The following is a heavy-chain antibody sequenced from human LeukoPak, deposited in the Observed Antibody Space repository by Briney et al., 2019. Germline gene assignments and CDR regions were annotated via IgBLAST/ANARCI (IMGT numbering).Heavy chain of an antibody. D-gene: IGHD6-19*01. CDR3: ASTGVDSSGWLYYYYYMDV. CDR1: GGTFSSYA. V-gene: IGHV1-69*05. J-gene: IGHJ6*03. CDR2: IIPIFGTA. Sequence: SVKVSCKATGGTFSSYAISWVRQAPGQGLEWMGRIIPIFGTANYAQKFQGRVTITTDESTSTAYMELSSLRSEDTAVYYCASTGVDSSGWLYYYYYMDVWGKGTTVTVSS.